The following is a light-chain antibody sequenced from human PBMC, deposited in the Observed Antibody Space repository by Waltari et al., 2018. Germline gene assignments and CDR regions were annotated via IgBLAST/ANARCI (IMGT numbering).Light chain of an antibody. CDR1: ALQKKY. V-gene: IGLV3-16*01. CDR3: LSADSSGTYPLV. CDR2: KDS. Sequence: SYELTQPPSVSVSLGQMARITCSGEALQKKYAYWYQQKQGQAPVLVIYKDSERPSGIPERFSGSSSGTIVTLTISGVQAEDHADYYCLSADSSGTYPLVFGGGTKLTVL. J-gene: IGLJ2*01.